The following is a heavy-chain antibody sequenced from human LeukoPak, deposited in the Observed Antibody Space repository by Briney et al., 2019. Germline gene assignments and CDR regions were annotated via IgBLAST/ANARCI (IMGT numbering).Heavy chain of an antibody. CDR3: ARVPAAAGSEQWGTLIDY. D-gene: IGHD6-13*01. V-gene: IGHV1-2*02. J-gene: IGHJ4*02. CDR2: INPNSGGT. CDR1: GYTFTGFY. Sequence: ASVKVSCKASGYTFTGFYMHWVRQAPGQGLEWMGWINPNSGGTNYAQKFQGRVTMTRDTSISTAYMDLSRLRSDDTAVYYCARVPAAAGSEQWGTLIDYWGQGTLVTVSS.